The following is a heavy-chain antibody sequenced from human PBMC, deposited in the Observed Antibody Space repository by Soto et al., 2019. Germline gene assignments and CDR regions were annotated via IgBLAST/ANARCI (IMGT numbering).Heavy chain of an antibody. J-gene: IGHJ5*02. CDR1: GGSISSGGYY. D-gene: IGHD3-22*01. CDR3: ARGEYYYDSSGYYYNWFDP. Sequence: QVQLQESGPGLVKPSQTLSLTCTVSGGSISSGGYYWSWIRQHPGKGLEWIGYIYYSGSTYYNPSLKSRVTISVDTSKNQFSLKLSSVTAADTAVYYCARGEYYYDSSGYYYNWFDPWGQGTLVTVSS. CDR2: IYYSGST. V-gene: IGHV4-31*03.